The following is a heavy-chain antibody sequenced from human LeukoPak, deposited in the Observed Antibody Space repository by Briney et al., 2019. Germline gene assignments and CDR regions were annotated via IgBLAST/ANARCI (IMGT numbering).Heavy chain of an antibody. D-gene: IGHD3-16*01. V-gene: IGHV3-23*01. CDR2: ISGSTGRT. CDR3: AKAHCGSECFYIMDV. J-gene: IGHJ6*02. CDR1: GFSSSNFA. Sequence: GGSLRLSCAASGFSSSNFAMSWVRQSPGKGLECVSIISGSTGRTYYADSMKGRFTISGEYSKKTAYLERSSLSAEDSGLYFCAKAHCGSECFYIMDVWGQGTMVTVSS.